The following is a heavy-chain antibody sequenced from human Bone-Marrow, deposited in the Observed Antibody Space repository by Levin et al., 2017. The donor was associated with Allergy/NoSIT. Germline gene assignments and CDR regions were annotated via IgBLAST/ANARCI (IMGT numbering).Heavy chain of an antibody. CDR2: IYYSGST. J-gene: IGHJ4*02. V-gene: IGHV4-59*01. Sequence: RASETLSLTCTVSDDSISSYYWSWIRQPPGKGLDLIGYIYYSGSTNYNPSLKSRVTISLDTSKNQFSLKLSSVTAADTAVYYCARGLVVAAATPYFDYWGQGTLVTVSS. CDR1: DDSISSYY. D-gene: IGHD2-15*01. CDR3: ARGLVVAAATPYFDY.